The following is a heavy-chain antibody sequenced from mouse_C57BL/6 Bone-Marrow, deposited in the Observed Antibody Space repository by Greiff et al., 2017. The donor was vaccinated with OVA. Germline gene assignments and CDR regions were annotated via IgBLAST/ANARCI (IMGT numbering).Heavy chain of an antibody. CDR2: INPGSGGT. CDR1: GYAFTNYL. Sequence: QLQLKQSGAELVRPGTSVKVSCKASGYAFTNYLIEWVKQRPGQGLEWIGVINPGSGGTNYNEKFKGKATLTADKSSSTAYMQLSSLTSEDSAVYFCAREGPPWFAYWGQGTLVTVSA. V-gene: IGHV1-54*01. CDR3: AREGPPWFAY. D-gene: IGHD6-1*01. J-gene: IGHJ3*01.